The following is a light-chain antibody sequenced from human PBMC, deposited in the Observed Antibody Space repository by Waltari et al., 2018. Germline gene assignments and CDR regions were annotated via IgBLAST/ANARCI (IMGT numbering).Light chain of an antibody. Sequence: QSALTQPRSVSGSPGQSVTISCSGTSSDVGSYNFVSWYQQHPGIAPKLLIYDVVKRPSGVPDRFSGSKSGNTASLTISGLQTEDESDYYCCSYAGSYTFVFGGGTQLTVL. V-gene: IGLV2-11*01. CDR1: SSDVGSYNF. CDR3: CSYAGSYTFV. J-gene: IGLJ7*01. CDR2: DVV.